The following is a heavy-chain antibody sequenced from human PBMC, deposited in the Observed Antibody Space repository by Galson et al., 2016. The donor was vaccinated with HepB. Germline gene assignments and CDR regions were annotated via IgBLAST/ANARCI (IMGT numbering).Heavy chain of an antibody. CDR2: ISGSGGST. J-gene: IGHJ4*02. CDR3: AKPGAATYDFDY. CDR1: GASFGDFS. D-gene: IGHD3-10*01. Sequence: ETLSLTCAVSGASFGDFSWSWVRQSPGKGLEWVSAISGSGGSTYYADSVKGRFTISRDNSKNTLYLQMNSLRAEDTAVYYCAKPGAATYDFDYWGQGTLVTVSS. V-gene: IGHV3-23*01.